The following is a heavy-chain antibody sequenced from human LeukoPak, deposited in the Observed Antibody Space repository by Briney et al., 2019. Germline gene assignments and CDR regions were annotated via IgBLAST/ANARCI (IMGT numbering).Heavy chain of an antibody. J-gene: IGHJ4*02. CDR3: ARGAAGSCFDY. D-gene: IGHD6-13*01. Sequence: ASVKVSFKAFGYTFTGNYIHWVRQAPGQGLEWMGWINPNGGATNYAQKFQGRVTTTRDTSISTAYMELSRLTSDDTAVYYCARGAAGSCFDYWGQGTLVTVSS. CDR2: INPNGGAT. CDR1: GYTFTGNY. V-gene: IGHV1-2*02.